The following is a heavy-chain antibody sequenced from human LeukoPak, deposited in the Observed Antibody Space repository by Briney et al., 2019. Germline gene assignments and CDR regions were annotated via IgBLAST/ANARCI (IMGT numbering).Heavy chain of an antibody. D-gene: IGHD2-15*01. CDR1: GGSISRGGYY. CDR3: ARAEREFSGTGGYFDP. J-gene: IGHJ4*02. V-gene: IGHV4-31*03. Sequence: SQTLSLTCPVSGGSISRGGYYWSWIRQRPGKGLEWIGYIYYSGSTYYNPSLESRVSISLDTSRNQFSLDLNSMTAADTAVYYCARAEREFSGTGGYFDPWGQGILVIVSS. CDR2: IYYSGST.